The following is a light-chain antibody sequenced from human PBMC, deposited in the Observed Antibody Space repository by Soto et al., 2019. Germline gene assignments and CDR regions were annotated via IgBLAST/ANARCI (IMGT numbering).Light chain of an antibody. J-gene: IGKJ4*01. CDR1: QSIGNS. CDR2: DAF. V-gene: IGKV3-11*01. Sequence: TVLTQSPATLSLSPGERATLSCKASQSIGNSLGWFQQKPGQAPRLLIDDAFNRATGIPARFTGSGSGSDFTLTISSLEPEDFGAYYCRQRYNWPLTFGGGTKVEIK. CDR3: RQRYNWPLT.